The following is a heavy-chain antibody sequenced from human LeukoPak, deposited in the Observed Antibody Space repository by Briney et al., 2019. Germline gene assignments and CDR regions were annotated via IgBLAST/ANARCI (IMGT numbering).Heavy chain of an antibody. V-gene: IGHV1-2*02. J-gene: IGHJ4*02. CDR1: GYTFTGYY. D-gene: IGHD6-13*01. Sequence: ASVNVSCKASGYTFTGYYMHWVRQAPGQGLEWMGWINPNSGGTNYAQKFQGRVTMTRDTSISTAYMELSRLRSDDTAVYYCARDVGLAAAGTKDYFDYWGQETLVTVSS. CDR3: ARDVGLAAAGTKDYFDY. CDR2: INPNSGGT.